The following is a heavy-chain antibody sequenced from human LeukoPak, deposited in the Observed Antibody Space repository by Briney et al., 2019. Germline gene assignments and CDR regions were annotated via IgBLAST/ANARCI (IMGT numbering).Heavy chain of an antibody. J-gene: IGHJ4*02. D-gene: IGHD6-13*01. Sequence: ASVKVSCKASGYTFTGYYMHWVRQAPGQGLEWMGWINPNSGGTNYAQKFQGWVTMTTNTSINTAYMELSSLRSEDTAVYYCARPGAAAGFGYWGQGTLVTVSS. CDR2: INPNSGGT. CDR1: GYTFTGYY. V-gene: IGHV1-2*04. CDR3: ARPGAAAGFGY.